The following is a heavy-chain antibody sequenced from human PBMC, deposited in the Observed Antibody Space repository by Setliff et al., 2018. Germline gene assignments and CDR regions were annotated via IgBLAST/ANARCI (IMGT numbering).Heavy chain of an antibody. CDR3: VRHMTYYDFWRGYYSTSDAFHV. CDR1: GGSISSSSYY. D-gene: IGHD3-3*01. V-gene: IGHV4-39*07. Sequence: SETLSLTCIVSGGSISSSSYYWGWIRQPPGKGLEWIGSIDYSGTIYYNPSLKSRVTISVDTSKNQVSLKLSSVTAADTAVYYCVRHMTYYDFWRGYYSTSDAFHVWGQGTMVTVSS. J-gene: IGHJ3*01. CDR2: IDYSGTI.